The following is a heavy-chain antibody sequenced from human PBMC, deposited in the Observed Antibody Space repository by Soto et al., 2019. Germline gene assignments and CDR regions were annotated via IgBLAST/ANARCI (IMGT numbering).Heavy chain of an antibody. J-gene: IGHJ3*02. Sequence: SETLSLTCTVSGGSISSGGYYWSWIRQHPGKGLEWIGYIYYSGSTYYNPSLKSRVTISVDTSKNQFSLKLSSVTAADTAAYYCAREITMIVGYAFDIWGQGTMVTVSS. CDR1: GGSISSGGYY. D-gene: IGHD3-22*01. V-gene: IGHV4-31*03. CDR3: AREITMIVGYAFDI. CDR2: IYYSGST.